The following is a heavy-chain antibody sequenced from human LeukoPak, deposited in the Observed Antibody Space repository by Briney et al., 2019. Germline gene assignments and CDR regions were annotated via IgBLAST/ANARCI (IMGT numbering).Heavy chain of an antibody. CDR1: GGTFSSYA. J-gene: IGHJ4*02. CDR2: IIPIFGTA. V-gene: IGHV1-69*05. D-gene: IGHD3-22*01. Sequence: SVKVSCKASGGTFSSYAISWVRQAPGQGLEWMGGIIPIFGTANYAQKFQGRVTMTRDTSTSTVYMELSSLRSEDTAVYYCAREDRSSSGYYYDFDYWGQGTLVTVSS. CDR3: AREDRSSSGYYYDFDY.